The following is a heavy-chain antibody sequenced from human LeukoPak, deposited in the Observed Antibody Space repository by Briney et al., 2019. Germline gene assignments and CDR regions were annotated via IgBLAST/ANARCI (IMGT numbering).Heavy chain of an antibody. Sequence: ASVKVSCKASGYTLTSYDLNWVRQATGQGLEWMGWMNPNSGNTGYAQKFQGRVTMTRNTSISTAYMELRSLRSEDTAVYSCARGRPRITVTTRAFHFDYWGQGTLVTVSS. J-gene: IGHJ4*02. D-gene: IGHD1-7*01. CDR1: GYTLTSYD. CDR2: MNPNSGNT. V-gene: IGHV1-8*01. CDR3: ARGRPRITVTTRAFHFDY.